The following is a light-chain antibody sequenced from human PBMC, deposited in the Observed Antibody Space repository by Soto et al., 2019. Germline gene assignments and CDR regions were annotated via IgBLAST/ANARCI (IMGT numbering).Light chain of an antibody. Sequence: DLQMTQSPSSLSASVGDRVTITCRASQSISKYLNWFLQRPGKAPNLLIYASSSLQSGVPSRFSGSGSGTNFTLTITSLQPEDVATYFCQQGYSIPYTFGQGTKLEI. V-gene: IGKV1-39*01. CDR1: QSISKY. CDR2: ASS. CDR3: QQGYSIPYT. J-gene: IGKJ2*01.